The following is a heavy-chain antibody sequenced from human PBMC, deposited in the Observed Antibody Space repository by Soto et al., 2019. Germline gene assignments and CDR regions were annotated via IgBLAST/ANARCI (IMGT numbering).Heavy chain of an antibody. D-gene: IGHD3-22*01. V-gene: IGHV4-30-2*01. CDR2: IYHSGST. CDR1: GGSISSVGYA. J-gene: IGHJ4*02. Sequence: PSETHPDTRAVSGGSISSVGYAWSWIRQPPGKGLEWIGYIYHSGSTYYNPSLKSSLYLQMNSLKTEDTAVYFCVRDPPPYDSSGYYADWGQGTLVTVSS. CDR3: YYAD.